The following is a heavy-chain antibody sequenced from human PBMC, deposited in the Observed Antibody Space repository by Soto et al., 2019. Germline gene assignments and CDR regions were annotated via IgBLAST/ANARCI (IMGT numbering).Heavy chain of an antibody. CDR1: GGSFSGYY. V-gene: IGHV4-34*01. Sequence: SETLSPTCAVYGGSFSGYYSRWNSQPPGKGLEWIGAINHSGSTSYNPSLKSRVTISVDTSKNQFPLKLSSVTAADTAVYYCARESYYYDSSGYYKTYFDDWGQGTPVTVSS. J-gene: IGHJ4*02. CDR3: ARESYYYDSSGYYKTYFDD. D-gene: IGHD3-22*01. CDR2: INHSGST.